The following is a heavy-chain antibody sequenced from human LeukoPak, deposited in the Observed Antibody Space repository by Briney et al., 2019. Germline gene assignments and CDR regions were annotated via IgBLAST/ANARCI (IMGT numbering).Heavy chain of an antibody. CDR1: GFTFSSYW. Sequence: GGSLRLSCAASGFTFSSYWMSWVRQAPGKGLEWVANIKQDGSEKYYVDSVKGRFTISRDNAKNSLYLQMNSLRAEDTAVYYCARERAVGSSGWYFDYWGQGTLVTVSS. J-gene: IGHJ4*02. V-gene: IGHV3-7*01. CDR3: ARERAVGSSGWYFDY. CDR2: IKQDGSEK. D-gene: IGHD6-19*01.